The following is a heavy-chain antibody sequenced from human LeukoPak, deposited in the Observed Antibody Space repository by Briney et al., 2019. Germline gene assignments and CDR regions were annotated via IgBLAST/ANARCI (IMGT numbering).Heavy chain of an antibody. J-gene: IGHJ4*02. CDR1: GGSISSSSYY. CDR2: IYYSGST. V-gene: IGHV4-39*01. CDR3: ARPRYSGSYSAYDY. Sequence: PSETLSLTCTVSGGSISSSSYYWGWIRQPPGKGLEWIGSIYYSGSTYYNPSLKSRGTISVDTSKNQFSLKLSSVTAADTAVYYCARPRYSGSYSAYDYWGQGTLVTVSS. D-gene: IGHD1-26*01.